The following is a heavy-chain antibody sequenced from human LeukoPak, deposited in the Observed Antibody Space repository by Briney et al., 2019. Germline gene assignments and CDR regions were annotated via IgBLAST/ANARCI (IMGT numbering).Heavy chain of an antibody. CDR3: ARHDRYYYYYYYMDV. CDR2: INHSGST. D-gene: IGHD1-1*01. V-gene: IGHV4-34*01. J-gene: IGHJ6*03. CDR1: GGSFSGYY. Sequence: SETLSLTCAVYGGSFSGYYWSWIRQPPGKGLEWIGGINHSGSTNYNPSLKSRVTISVDTSKNQFSLKLSSVTAADTAVYYCARHDRYYYYYYYMDVWGKGTTVTVSS.